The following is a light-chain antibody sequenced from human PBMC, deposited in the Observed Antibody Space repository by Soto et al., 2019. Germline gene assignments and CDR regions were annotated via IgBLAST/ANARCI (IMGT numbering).Light chain of an antibody. Sequence: QSVLTQPPSASGTPGQRVTISCSGRSSNIGSNYVYWYQQLPGTAPKLLIYRNNQRASGVPDRFSGSKSDTSASLAISGLRSEDEADYYCAAWDDSLTGPVFGGGTQLTVL. V-gene: IGLV1-47*01. CDR3: AAWDDSLTGPV. CDR1: SSNIGSNY. CDR2: RNN. J-gene: IGLJ7*01.